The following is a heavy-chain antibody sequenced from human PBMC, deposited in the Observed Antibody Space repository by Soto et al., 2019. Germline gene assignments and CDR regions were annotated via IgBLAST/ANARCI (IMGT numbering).Heavy chain of an antibody. V-gene: IGHV4-34*01. CDR1: GGSFSGYY. J-gene: IGHJ2*01. CDR3: ARQMIGSYVFWYFDL. CDR2: INHSGST. Sequence: QVQLQQWGAGLLKPSETLSLTCAVYGGSFSGYYWSWIRQPPGKGLEWIGEINHSGSTNYNPSLKSRVTISIDTSKNQFSLKLRSVTAADTDVYSCARQMIGSYVFWYFDLWGRGTLVTVSS. D-gene: IGHD1-26*01.